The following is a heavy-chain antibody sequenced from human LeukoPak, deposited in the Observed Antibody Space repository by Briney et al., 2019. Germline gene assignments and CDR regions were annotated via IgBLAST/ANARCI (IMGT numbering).Heavy chain of an antibody. Sequence: SETLSLTCTVSGGSISDSNYYWGWIRQPPGRGLEWIANIYYSGSAYYSPSLKSRVTVSIDTSKNQFSLKLNSVTAADTAVYYCARQSTIAAARIDPWGQGTLVTVSS. CDR1: GGSISDSNYY. D-gene: IGHD6-25*01. V-gene: IGHV4-39*01. J-gene: IGHJ5*02. CDR3: ARQSTIAAARIDP. CDR2: IYYSGSA.